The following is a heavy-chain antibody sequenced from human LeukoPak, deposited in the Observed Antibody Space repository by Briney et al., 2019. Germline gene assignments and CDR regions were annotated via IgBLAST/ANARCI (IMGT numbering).Heavy chain of an antibody. CDR3: AKLVAWGDYGGNRFDY. D-gene: IGHD4-23*01. Sequence: PGGSLRLSCAASGFTFSSYAMSWVRQAPGKGLEWVSAISGSGGSTYYADSVKGRFTISRDNSKNTLYLQMNSLRAEDTAVYYCAKLVAWGDYGGNRFDYWGQGTLVTVSS. J-gene: IGHJ4*02. CDR1: GFTFSSYA. CDR2: ISGSGGST. V-gene: IGHV3-23*01.